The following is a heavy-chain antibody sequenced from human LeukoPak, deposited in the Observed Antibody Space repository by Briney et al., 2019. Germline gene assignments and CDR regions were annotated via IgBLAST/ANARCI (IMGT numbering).Heavy chain of an antibody. D-gene: IGHD4-17*01. CDR2: ISWNSGSI. CDR3: ASLPNYGDTSFAY. J-gene: IGHJ4*02. V-gene: IGHV3-9*01. Sequence: GRSLRLSCAASGFTFDDYAMHWVRQAPGKGLEWVSGISWNSGSIGYADSVKGRFTISRDNAKNSLYLQMNSLRAEDTALYYCASLPNYGDTSFAYWGQGTLVTVSS. CDR1: GFTFDDYA.